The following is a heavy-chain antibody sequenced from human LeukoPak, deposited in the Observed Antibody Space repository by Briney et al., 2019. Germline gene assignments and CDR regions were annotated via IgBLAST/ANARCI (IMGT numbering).Heavy chain of an antibody. Sequence: GGSLRLSCAASGFTFDDYGMSWVRQAPGKGLEGVSGINWNGGSTGYADSVKGRFTISRDNAKNSLYLQMNSLRAEDTALYYCAKGKELGYCSGGSCYYFDYWGQGTLVTVSS. D-gene: IGHD2-15*01. CDR3: AKGKELGYCSGGSCYYFDY. CDR2: INWNGGST. J-gene: IGHJ4*02. CDR1: GFTFDDYG. V-gene: IGHV3-20*04.